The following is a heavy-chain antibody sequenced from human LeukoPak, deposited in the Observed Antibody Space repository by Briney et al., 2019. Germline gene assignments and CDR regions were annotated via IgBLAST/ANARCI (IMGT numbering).Heavy chain of an antibody. V-gene: IGHV3-30*03. CDR3: ARVGNYDFRSGYYPIYYFYGMDV. CDR1: VFSFNNYG. Sequence: GGSLRLSCAVSVFSFNNYGMHWVRQAPGKGLEWVAVISSDGRNEYNADSVKGRFTISRDNSKNTLYLQMNSLRPEDTAMYYCARVGNYDFRSGYYPIYYFYGMDVWGQGTTVTVS. CDR2: ISSDGRNE. D-gene: IGHD3-3*01. J-gene: IGHJ6*02.